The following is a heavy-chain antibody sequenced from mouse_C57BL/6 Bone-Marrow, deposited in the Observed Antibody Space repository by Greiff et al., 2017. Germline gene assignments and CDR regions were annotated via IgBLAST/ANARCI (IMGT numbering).Heavy chain of an antibody. CDR2: ITHSGET. D-gene: IGHD2-10*02. J-gene: IGHJ2*01. Sequence: VQLQESGPGLVKPSQSLFLTCSITGFPITSGYYWIWIRQSPGKPLEWMGYITHSGETFYNPSLQSPISITRETSKNQVFLQLNAVTTEDTAMYYCAGDRSGYGNFDYWGQGTTLTVSS. CDR1: GFPITSGYY. V-gene: IGHV12-3*01. CDR3: AGDRSGYGNFDY.